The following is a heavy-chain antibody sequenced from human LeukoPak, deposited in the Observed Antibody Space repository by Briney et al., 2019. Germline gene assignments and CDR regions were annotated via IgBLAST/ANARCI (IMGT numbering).Heavy chain of an antibody. CDR1: GFTLSSYA. Sequence: PGGSLRLSCAASGFTLSSYAMNWVRQAPGKGLEWVSTISGSGGSTYYADSVKGRFTISRDNSKNTLYLQMNSLRAEDTAVYYCAKKALIGSTSRTCFAPWGQGTLVTVSS. CDR3: AKKALIGSTSRTCFAP. D-gene: IGHD1-7*01. J-gene: IGHJ5*02. CDR2: ISGSGGST. V-gene: IGHV3-23*01.